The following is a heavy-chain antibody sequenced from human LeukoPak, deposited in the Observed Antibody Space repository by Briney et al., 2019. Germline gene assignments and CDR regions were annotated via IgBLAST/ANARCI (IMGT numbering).Heavy chain of an antibody. CDR2: IIPIFGTA. CDR3: ARVMLHAPQWWFDP. J-gene: IGHJ5*02. CDR1: GGTFSSYA. V-gene: IGHV1-69*13. Sequence: GASVKVSCKASGGTFSSYAISWVRQAPGQGLEWMGGIIPIFGTANYAQKFQGKVTITADESTSTAYMELSSLRSEDTAVYYCARVMLHAPQWWFDPWGQGTLVTVSS. D-gene: IGHD2-15*01.